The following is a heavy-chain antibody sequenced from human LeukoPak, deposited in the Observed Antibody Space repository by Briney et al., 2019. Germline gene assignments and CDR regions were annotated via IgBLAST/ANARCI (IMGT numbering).Heavy chain of an antibody. J-gene: IGHJ4*02. Sequence: LGGSLRLSCAASGFSFRSYWMSWARQAPGKGLEWVANIMKDESSNRYADSVRGRFTISRDSAKNSLYLQMNSLRAADAAVYYCVRDADYYKGDYWGQGTLVIVSS. CDR2: IMKDESSN. V-gene: IGHV3-7*03. D-gene: IGHD1-26*01. CDR3: VRDADYYKGDY. CDR1: GFSFRSYW.